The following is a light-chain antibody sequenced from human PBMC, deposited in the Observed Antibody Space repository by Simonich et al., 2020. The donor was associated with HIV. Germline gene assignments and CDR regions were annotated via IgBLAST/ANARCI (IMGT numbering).Light chain of an antibody. CDR3: CSYAGISTFKV. J-gene: IGLJ2*01. V-gene: IGLV2-23*03. Sequence: QPALTQPASVSGSPGQSITISCTGTSSDVGTYNLVSWYQQHPGKAPKLMIYEGSKRPSGVSNRFSGSKSGNTASLTISGLQAEDEADYYCCSYAGISTFKVFGGGTKLTVL. CDR2: EGS. CDR1: SSDVGTYNL.